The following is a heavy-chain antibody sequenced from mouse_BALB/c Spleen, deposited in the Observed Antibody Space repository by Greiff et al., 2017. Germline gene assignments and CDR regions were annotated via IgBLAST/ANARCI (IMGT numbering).Heavy chain of an antibody. J-gene: IGHJ1*01. D-gene: IGHD1-1*01. CDR3: AKSTVVAPRYIDV. Sequence: DVQLQESGPELVKPGASVKISCKASGYSFTGYFMNWVMQSHGKSLEWIGRINPYNGDTFYNQKFKGKATLTVDKSSSTAHMELRSLSSEDSAVYYCAKSTVVAPRYIDVWGAGTTVTVSS. CDR2: INPYNGDT. CDR1: GYSFTGYF. V-gene: IGHV1-20*02.